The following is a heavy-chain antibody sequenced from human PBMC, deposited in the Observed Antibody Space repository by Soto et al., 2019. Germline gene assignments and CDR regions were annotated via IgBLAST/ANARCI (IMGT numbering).Heavy chain of an antibody. CDR3: AKLPQLELRQYFDY. Sequence: GGSLRLSCAASGFIFSNAWINWVRQAPGKGLEWVSAISGSGGSTYYADSVKGRFTISRDNSKNTLYLQMNSLRAEDTAVYYCAKLPQLELRQYFDYWGQGTLVTVSS. CDR1: GFIFSNAW. D-gene: IGHD1-7*01. V-gene: IGHV3-23*01. CDR2: ISGSGGST. J-gene: IGHJ4*02.